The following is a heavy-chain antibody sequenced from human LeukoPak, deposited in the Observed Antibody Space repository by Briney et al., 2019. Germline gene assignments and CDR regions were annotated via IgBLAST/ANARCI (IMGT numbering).Heavy chain of an antibody. CDR3: AKGTRGYSYGYFDY. Sequence: GGSLRLSCAASGFTFDDYAMHWVRQAPGKGLEWVSGISWNSDSIGYADSVKGRFTISRDNAKNSLYLQMNSLRAEDTALYYCAKGTRGYSYGYFDYWGQGTLVTVSS. CDR1: GFTFDDYA. J-gene: IGHJ4*02. D-gene: IGHD5-18*01. CDR2: ISWNSDSI. V-gene: IGHV3-9*01.